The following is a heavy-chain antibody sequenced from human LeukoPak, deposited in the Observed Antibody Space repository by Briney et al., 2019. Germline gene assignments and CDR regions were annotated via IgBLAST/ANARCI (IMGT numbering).Heavy chain of an antibody. CDR2: INHSGST. D-gene: IGHD2-15*01. CDR1: GGSFSGYY. V-gene: IGHV4-34*01. Sequence: SETLSLTCAVYGGSFSGYYWSWIRQPPGKGLEWIGEINHSGSTNYNPSLKSRVTISVDTSKNQFSLKLSSVTTADTAVYYCARSSYCSGGSCASYYCYYYMDVWGKGTTVTVSS. CDR3: ARSSYCSGGSCASYYCYYYMDV. J-gene: IGHJ6*03.